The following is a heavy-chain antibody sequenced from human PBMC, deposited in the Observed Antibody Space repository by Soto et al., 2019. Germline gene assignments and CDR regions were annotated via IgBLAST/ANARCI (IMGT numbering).Heavy chain of an antibody. Sequence: GGSLRLSCAASGFTFSDYYMSWIRQAPGKGLEWVSYISSSGSTIYYADSVKGRFTISRDNAKNSLYLQMNSLRAEDTAVYYCARSRRTVLLWFGESWEYYYGMDVWGPGTTVTVSS. D-gene: IGHD3-10*01. CDR3: ARSRRTVLLWFGESWEYYYGMDV. V-gene: IGHV3-11*01. CDR1: GFTFSDYY. J-gene: IGHJ6*02. CDR2: ISSSGSTI.